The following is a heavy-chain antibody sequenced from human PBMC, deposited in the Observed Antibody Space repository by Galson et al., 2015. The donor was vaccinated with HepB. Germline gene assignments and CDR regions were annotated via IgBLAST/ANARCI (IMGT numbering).Heavy chain of an antibody. D-gene: IGHD5-12*01. V-gene: IGHV1-46*04. CDR3: ARESRGYGLD. CDR1: GYTFTSYY. Sequence: SVKVSCKASGYTFTSYYTHWVRQAPGQGLEWMGIINPSGGSTGYAQKLQGRVTMTRDTSTSTVYMELSSLRSEDTAVYYCARESRGYGLDWGQGTLVTVSS. CDR2: INPSGGST. J-gene: IGHJ4*02.